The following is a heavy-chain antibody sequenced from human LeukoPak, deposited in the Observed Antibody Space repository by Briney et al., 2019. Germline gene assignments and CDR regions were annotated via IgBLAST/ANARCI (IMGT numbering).Heavy chain of an antibody. V-gene: IGHV3-30*02. CDR2: IQYDGSNK. CDR1: GFTLSNYG. D-gene: IGHD6-13*01. Sequence: GGSLRPSCAASGFTLSNYGMHWVRQAPGKGLEWVTFIQYDGSNKYYADSVKGRFTISRDNSKNTLYLQMNSLRAEDTAVYYCAKAITAGGVSGSDAFDIWGQGTMVTVSS. J-gene: IGHJ3*02. CDR3: AKAITAGGVSGSDAFDI.